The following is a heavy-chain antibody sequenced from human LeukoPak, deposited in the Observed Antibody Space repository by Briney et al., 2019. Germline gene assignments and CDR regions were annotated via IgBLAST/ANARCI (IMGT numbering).Heavy chain of an antibody. CDR3: AREFRGYDFWSDPYYMDV. V-gene: IGHV3-30-3*01. Sequence: GGSLRLSCAASGFTFSSYAMHWVRQAPGKGLEWVAVISYDGSNKYYADSVKGRFTISRDNAKNSLYLQMNSLRAEDTAVYYCAREFRGYDFWSDPYYMDVWGKGPTVTVSS. J-gene: IGHJ6*03. D-gene: IGHD3-3*01. CDR1: GFTFSSYA. CDR2: ISYDGSNK.